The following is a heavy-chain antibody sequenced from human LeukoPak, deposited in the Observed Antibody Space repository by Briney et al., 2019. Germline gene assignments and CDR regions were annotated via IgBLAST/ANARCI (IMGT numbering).Heavy chain of an antibody. CDR3: ARVLWNGDYPRFDY. Sequence: PGESLRLSCAASGLTFSKYAMNWVRQAPGKGLEWVSAITSGAEYTYYADSVKGRFTISRDNSQNMLYLQMNSLRAEDTAVYYCARVLWNGDYPRFDYWGQGTLVTVSS. CDR1: GLTFSKYA. J-gene: IGHJ4*02. CDR2: ITSGAEYT. V-gene: IGHV3-23*01. D-gene: IGHD4-17*01.